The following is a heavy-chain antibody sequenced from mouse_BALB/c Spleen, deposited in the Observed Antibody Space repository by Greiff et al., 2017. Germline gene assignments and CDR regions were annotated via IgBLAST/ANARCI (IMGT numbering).Heavy chain of an antibody. Sequence: EVHLVESGGGLVKPGGSLKLSCAASGFTFSSYAMSWVRQSPEKRLEWVAEISSGGSYTYYPDTVTGRFTISRDNAKNTLYLEMSSLRSEDTAMYYCARDGNSFAYWGQGTLVTVSA. CDR2: ISSGGSYT. J-gene: IGHJ3*01. V-gene: IGHV5-9-4*01. CDR3: ARDGNSFAY. D-gene: IGHD2-1*01. CDR1: GFTFSSYA.